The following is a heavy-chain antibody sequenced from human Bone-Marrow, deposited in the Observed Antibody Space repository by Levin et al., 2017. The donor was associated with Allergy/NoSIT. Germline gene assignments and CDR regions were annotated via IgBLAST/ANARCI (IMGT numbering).Heavy chain of an antibody. J-gene: IGHJ6*03. CDR1: GFTFSNAW. CDR3: TTDPGNDYSISDYYMDV. V-gene: IGHV3-15*01. D-gene: IGHD4-11*01. Sequence: GGSLRLSCAASGFTFSNAWMSWVRQAPGKGLEWVGRIKSKTDGGTTDYAAPVKGRFTISRDDSKNTLYLQMNSLKTEDTAVYYCTTDPGNDYSISDYYMDVWGKGTTVTVSS. CDR2: IKSKTDGGTT.